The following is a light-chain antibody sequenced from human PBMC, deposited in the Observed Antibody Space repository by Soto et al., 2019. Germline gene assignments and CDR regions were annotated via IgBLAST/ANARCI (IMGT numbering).Light chain of an antibody. CDR2: RNN. CDR1: SSNIGSNY. V-gene: IGLV1-47*01. CDR3: AAWDARLRV. Sequence: QSVLTQPPSASGTPGQRVTISCSGSSSNIGSNYVYWYQQLPGTAPKLLIYRNNQRPSGVPDRFSGSKSGTSASLAISGLRSEDEADYYCAAWDARLRVFGGGTKLTVL. J-gene: IGLJ2*01.